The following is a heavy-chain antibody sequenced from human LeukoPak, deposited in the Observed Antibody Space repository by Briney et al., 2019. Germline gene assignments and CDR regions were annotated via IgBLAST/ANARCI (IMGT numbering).Heavy chain of an antibody. CDR1: GFTFSSYS. CDR3: ARGVGVPAAIYNY. V-gene: IGHV3-21*01. J-gene: IGHJ4*02. D-gene: IGHD2-2*01. CDR2: ISSSSSYM. Sequence: PGGSLRLSCAASGFTFSSYSMNWGRQAPGKGLEWVSSISSSSSYMYYADSVKGRFTISRDNAKNSLYLQMNSLRAEDTAVYYCARGVGVPAAIYNYWGQGTLVTVSS.